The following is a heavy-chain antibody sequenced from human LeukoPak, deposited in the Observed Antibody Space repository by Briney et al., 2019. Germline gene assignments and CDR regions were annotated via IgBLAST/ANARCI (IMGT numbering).Heavy chain of an antibody. D-gene: IGHD3-10*01. Sequence: SGPTLVKPTQTLTLTCTFSGFSLSTTGVGVGWIRQPPGKALEWLAVIYWNDDKQYCPSLKSRLTIIKDTSKNQVALTLTNMDPVDTATYYCARRLIRSYGSGSYNCFDPWGQGALVTVSS. J-gene: IGHJ5*02. CDR2: IYWNDDK. CDR3: ARRLIRSYGSGSYNCFDP. V-gene: IGHV2-5*01. CDR1: GFSLSTTGVG.